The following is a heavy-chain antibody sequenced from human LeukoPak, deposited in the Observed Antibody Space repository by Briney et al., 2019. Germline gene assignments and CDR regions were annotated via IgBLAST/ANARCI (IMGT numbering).Heavy chain of an antibody. CDR3: ARAPSTYYDILTGYRQYYFDY. CDR2: IYYSGST. J-gene: IGHJ4*02. CDR1: GGSFSGYY. D-gene: IGHD3-9*01. V-gene: IGHV4-31*11. Sequence: SETLSLTCAVYGGSFSGYYWSWIRQHPGKGLEWIGYIYYSGSTYYNPSLKSRVTISVDTSKNQFSLKLSSVTAADTAVYYCARAPSTYYDILTGYRQYYFDYWGQGTLVTVSS.